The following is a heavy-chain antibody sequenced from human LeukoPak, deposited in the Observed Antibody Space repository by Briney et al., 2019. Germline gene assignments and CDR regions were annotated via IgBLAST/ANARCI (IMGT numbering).Heavy chain of an antibody. CDR3: ATYRQVLLPFES. CDR2: ISGSGGST. CDR1: GLTLSSYA. J-gene: IGHJ4*02. Sequence: PGGSLRLSCAASGLTLSSYAMSWVRQAPGKGLEWVSAISGSGGSTYYADSVKGRFTISRDNSKNTLYLQMNSLRAEDTAIYYCATYRQVLLPFESWGQGTLVTVSS. D-gene: IGHD2-8*02. V-gene: IGHV3-23*01.